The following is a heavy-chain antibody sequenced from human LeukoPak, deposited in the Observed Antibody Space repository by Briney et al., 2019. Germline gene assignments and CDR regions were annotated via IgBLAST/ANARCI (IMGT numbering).Heavy chain of an antibody. CDR3: ARDGYYYGSGSYYKVDFDY. J-gene: IGHJ4*02. Sequence: PGGSLRLSCVASGFTFSSYSMNWVRQAPGKGLEWVSYISSRSSTIYYADSVKGRFTISRDNAKNSLYLQMNSLRAEDTAVYYCARDGYYYGSGSYYKVDFDYWGQGTLVTVSS. D-gene: IGHD3-10*01. V-gene: IGHV3-48*01. CDR1: GFTFSSYS. CDR2: ISSRSSTI.